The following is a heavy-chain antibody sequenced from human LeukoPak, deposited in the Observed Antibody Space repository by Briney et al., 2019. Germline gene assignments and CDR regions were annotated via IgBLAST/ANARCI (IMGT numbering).Heavy chain of an antibody. V-gene: IGHV1-18*01. Sequence: ASVKVSCKASGYTFTTYGISWVRQAPGQGLEWMGWISAYHGNTNYAQTDQGRVTTTTDTSTSTAYIELRRLISDDTAVYYCARDSIAVRPGWFDPWGQGTLVTVSS. CDR3: ARDSIAVRPGWFDP. D-gene: IGHD6-6*01. CDR2: ISAYHGNT. CDR1: GYTFTTYG. J-gene: IGHJ5*02.